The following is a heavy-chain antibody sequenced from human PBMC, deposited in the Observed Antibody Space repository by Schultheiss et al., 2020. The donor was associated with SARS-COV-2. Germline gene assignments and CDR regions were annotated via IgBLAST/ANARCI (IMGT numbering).Heavy chain of an antibody. J-gene: IGHJ6*02. CDR1: GFTFSSYA. CDR2: ISGSGGST. D-gene: IGHD3-3*01. Sequence: GGSLRLSCAASGFTFSSYAMSWVRQAPGKGLEWVSAISGSGGSTYYADSVKGRVTISRDNAENLLYLQMNSLRAEDTAVYYCAKEDRYDFWGLYGMDVWGQGTTVTVSS. V-gene: IGHV3-23*01. CDR3: AKEDRYDFWGLYGMDV.